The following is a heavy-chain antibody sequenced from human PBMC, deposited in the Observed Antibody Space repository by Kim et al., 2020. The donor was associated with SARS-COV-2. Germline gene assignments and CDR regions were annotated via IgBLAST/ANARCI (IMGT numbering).Heavy chain of an antibody. CDR2: IDPSDSYT. D-gene: IGHD3-16*02. CDR1: GYNFGTYW. Sequence: GESLKISCNGSGYNFGTYWITWVRLTPGKGLEWMGRIDPSDSYTDYSPSFKGHVTNSVDKSLSTAYLHWYSLKDSDTAMYYCARMSEYDDYVWGSYRYYYDYWGQGTRVTVSS. J-gene: IGHJ4*02. V-gene: IGHV5-10-1*01. CDR3: ARMSEYDDYVWGSYRYYYDY.